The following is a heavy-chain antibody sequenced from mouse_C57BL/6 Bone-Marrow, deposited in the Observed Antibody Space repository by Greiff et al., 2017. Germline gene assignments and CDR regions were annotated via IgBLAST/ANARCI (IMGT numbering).Heavy chain of an antibody. CDR2: ISNGGGST. Sequence: EVQRVESGGGLVQPGGSLKLSCAASGFTFSDYYMYWVRQTPEKRLEWVAYISNGGGSTYYPDTVKGRFTISRDNAKNTLYLQMSRLKSEDTAMYYCARAEGSTVVAPLDYWGQGTTLTVSS. CDR3: ARAEGSTVVAPLDY. V-gene: IGHV5-12*01. J-gene: IGHJ2*01. CDR1: GFTFSDYY. D-gene: IGHD1-1*01.